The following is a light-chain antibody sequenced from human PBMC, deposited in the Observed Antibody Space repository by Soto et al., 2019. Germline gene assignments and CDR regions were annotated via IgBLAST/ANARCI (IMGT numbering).Light chain of an antibody. J-gene: IGKJ5*01. CDR3: QQYGSSPIT. CDR2: GAS. CDR1: QSVDSTY. Sequence: EIVLTQSPGTLFLSPGERATLSCRASQSVDSTYLAWYQQKPGQAPRLLIYGASTRATGIPDRFSGSGSGTDFTLTISRLEPEDFAVYYCQQYGSSPITFGQGTRLEIK. V-gene: IGKV3-20*01.